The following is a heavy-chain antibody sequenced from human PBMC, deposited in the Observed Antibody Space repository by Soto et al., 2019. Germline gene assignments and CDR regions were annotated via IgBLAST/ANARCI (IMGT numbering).Heavy chain of an antibody. V-gene: IGHV3-74*01. CDR2: INNDGSST. CDR3: ARGDSLGDAFDF. Sequence: VQLVESGGGLVQPGGSLRLSCAASGFSFSSKYMHWVRQISGKGLMWVSRINNDGSSTIYADSVKGRFTISRDNAENTVYLQMNSLRAEDTAVYFCARGDSLGDAFDFWGQGTMVDVSS. D-gene: IGHD7-27*01. J-gene: IGHJ3*01. CDR1: GFSFSSKY.